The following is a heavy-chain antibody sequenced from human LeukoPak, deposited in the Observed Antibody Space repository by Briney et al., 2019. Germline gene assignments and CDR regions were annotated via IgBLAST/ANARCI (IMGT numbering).Heavy chain of an antibody. D-gene: IGHD6-19*01. CDR1: GFTFSSYG. CDR2: ISYDGSNK. Sequence: GRSLRLSCAASGFTFSSYGMHWVRQAPGKGLEWVAVISYDGSNKYYADSVKGRFTISRDNSKNTLYLQMNSLRAEDTAVYYCAKDSSGWFLYISAMDVWGKGTTVTVSS. V-gene: IGHV3-30*18. J-gene: IGHJ6*04. CDR3: AKDSSGWFLYISAMDV.